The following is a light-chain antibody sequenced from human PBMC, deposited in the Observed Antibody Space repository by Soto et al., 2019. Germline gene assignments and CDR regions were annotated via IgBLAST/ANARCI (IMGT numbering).Light chain of an antibody. CDR1: QDISNF. J-gene: IGKJ5*01. Sequence: DIQMTQSPSSLSASVGDRVTITCRASQDISNFLAWFQQKPGKAPKSLISAASSLQSWVLSKFCGSGSGTDFALTLNRLQPDDSATYYWQQHMRYPVTFGQGTRLEIK. CDR2: AAS. V-gene: IGKV1-16*02. CDR3: QQHMRYPVT.